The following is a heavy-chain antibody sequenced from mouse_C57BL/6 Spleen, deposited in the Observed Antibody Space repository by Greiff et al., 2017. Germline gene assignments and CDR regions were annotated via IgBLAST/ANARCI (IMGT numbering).Heavy chain of an antibody. J-gene: IGHJ4*01. V-gene: IGHV1-15*01. CDR2: IDPETGGT. CDR3: TRGGAMDY. Sequence: VQLQQSGAELVRPGASVTLSCKASGYTFTDYEMHWVKQTPVHGLEWIGAIDPETGGTAYNQTFKGKAILTADKSYSTAYMELSSLTSEDSAVYYCTRGGAMDYWGQGTSVTVSS. CDR1: GYTFTDYE.